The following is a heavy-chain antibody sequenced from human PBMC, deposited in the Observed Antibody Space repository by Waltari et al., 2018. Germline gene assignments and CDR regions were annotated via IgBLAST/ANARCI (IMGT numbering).Heavy chain of an antibody. V-gene: IGHV4-59*01. CDR1: GGSISSYY. CDR2: IYYSGST. Sequence: QVQLQESGPGLVKPSETLSLTCTVSGGSISSYYWSWIRQPPGKGLEWIGYIYYSGSTNYNPSLNSRVTISVDTSKNQFSLRLSSVTAADTAVYYCARVVVAASTTVWFDPWGQGTLVTVSS. J-gene: IGHJ5*02. D-gene: IGHD2-15*01. CDR3: ARVVVAASTTVWFDP.